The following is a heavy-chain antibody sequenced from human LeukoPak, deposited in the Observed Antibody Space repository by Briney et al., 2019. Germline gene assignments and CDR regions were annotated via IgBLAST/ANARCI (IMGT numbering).Heavy chain of an antibody. CDR3: ARSDEYASEYYLDY. Sequence: ASVKVSCKASGYTFTGYYMSWVRQAPGQGFEWMGWINPNSGATKYAQNFQGRVTMTRDTSITAAYMEVSGLTFEDTAVYYCARSDEYASEYYLDYWGQGTLVTVSS. CDR1: GYTFTGYY. CDR2: INPNSGAT. V-gene: IGHV1-2*02. J-gene: IGHJ4*02. D-gene: IGHD2-2*01.